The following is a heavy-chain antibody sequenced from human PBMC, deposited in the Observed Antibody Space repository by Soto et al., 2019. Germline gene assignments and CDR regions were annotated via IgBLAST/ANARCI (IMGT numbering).Heavy chain of an antibody. CDR2: INPSGGST. V-gene: IGHV1-46*01. Sequence: ASVKVSCKASGYTFTSYYMHWVRQAPGQGLEWMGIINPSGGSTSYAQRFQGRVTMTRDTSASTVYMELSSLRSEDSAVYYCARDSGYRDAFDIWGQGTMVPVSS. J-gene: IGHJ3*02. D-gene: IGHD5-18*01. CDR3: ARDSGYRDAFDI. CDR1: GYTFTSYY.